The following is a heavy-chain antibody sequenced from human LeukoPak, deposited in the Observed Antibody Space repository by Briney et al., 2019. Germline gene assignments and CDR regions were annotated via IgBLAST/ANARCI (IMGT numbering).Heavy chain of an antibody. Sequence: PGGSLRLSCSASGFTFSSYAMHWVRQAPGKGLEYVSAISSNGGSTYYADSVKGRFTISRDNSKNTLYLQMSSLRAEDTAVYYCARGKYSSGWYYFDYWGQGTLVTVSS. CDR1: GFTFSSYA. CDR3: ARGKYSSGWYYFDY. V-gene: IGHV3-64D*09. D-gene: IGHD6-19*01. J-gene: IGHJ4*02. CDR2: ISSNGGST.